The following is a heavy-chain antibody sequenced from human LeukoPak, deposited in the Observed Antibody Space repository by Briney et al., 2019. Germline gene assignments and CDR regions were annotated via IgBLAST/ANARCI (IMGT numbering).Heavy chain of an antibody. CDR1: GGTFSSYA. CDR3: ARRNYYGSGSYHEGFFRF. V-gene: IGHV1-69*13. D-gene: IGHD3-10*01. J-gene: IGHJ3*01. CDR2: IIPIFGTA. Sequence: SVKVSCKASGGTFSSYAISWVRQAPGQGLEWMGGIIPIFGTANYAQKFQGRVTITADESTSTAYMELSSLRSEDTAVYYCARRNYYGSGSYHEGFFRFWGQGTMVTVSS.